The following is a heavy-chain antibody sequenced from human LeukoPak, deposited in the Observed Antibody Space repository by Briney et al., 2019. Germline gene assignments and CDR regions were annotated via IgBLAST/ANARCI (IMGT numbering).Heavy chain of an antibody. CDR1: GFTFSSYD. V-gene: IGHV3-13*01. CDR3: ARRSSGYYHDAFDI. Sequence: PGGSLRLSCAASGFTFSSYDMHWVRQATGKGLEWVSAIGTAGDTYYPGSVKGRFTISRDNAKNSLYLQMNSLRAGDTAVYYCARRSSGYYHDAFDIWGQGTMVTVPS. D-gene: IGHD3-22*01. J-gene: IGHJ3*02. CDR2: IGTAGDT.